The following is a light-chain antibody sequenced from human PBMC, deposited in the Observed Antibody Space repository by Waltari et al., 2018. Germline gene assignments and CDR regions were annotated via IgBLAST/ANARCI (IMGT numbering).Light chain of an antibody. CDR2: AAT. J-gene: IGKJ4*01. Sequence: ESGLTPPPRSPFLSRGERASLTRRASQTVGSSNLAWYQQKPGQAPRLLIYAATNRATGIPDRFSGSGSGTDFTLTISRLEPEDFAVYYCQQSGSSPPLTFGGGTKVEIK. CDR1: QTVGSSN. CDR3: QQSGSSPPLT. V-gene: IGKV3-20*01.